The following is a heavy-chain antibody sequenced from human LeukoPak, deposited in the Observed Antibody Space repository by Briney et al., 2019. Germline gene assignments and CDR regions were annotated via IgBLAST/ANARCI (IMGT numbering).Heavy chain of an antibody. D-gene: IGHD4-11*01. CDR2: IYSGWST. Sequence: PGGSLRLSCAASGFTVSSNYMSWVRQAPGKGLEWVSVIYSGWSTYYADSVKGRFTISRDSSKNTLYLQMDSLRAEDTAVYYCAREGNDYTNYGISYWGQGTLVTVSS. J-gene: IGHJ4*02. CDR1: GFTVSSNY. CDR3: AREGNDYTNYGISY. V-gene: IGHV3-66*02.